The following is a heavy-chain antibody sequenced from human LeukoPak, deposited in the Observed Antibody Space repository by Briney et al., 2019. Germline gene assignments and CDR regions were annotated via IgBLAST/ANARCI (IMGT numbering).Heavy chain of an antibody. Sequence: GGSLRLSCAASGFTFSSYAMSWVRQAPGKGLEWVSAISGSGGSTYYADSVKGRFTISRDNSKNTLYLQMNSRRAEDTAVYYCANPGGGAGSWYGVYYFDYWGQGTLVTVSS. J-gene: IGHJ4*02. V-gene: IGHV3-23*01. D-gene: IGHD6-13*01. CDR3: ANPGGGAGSWYGVYYFDY. CDR1: GFTFSSYA. CDR2: ISGSGGST.